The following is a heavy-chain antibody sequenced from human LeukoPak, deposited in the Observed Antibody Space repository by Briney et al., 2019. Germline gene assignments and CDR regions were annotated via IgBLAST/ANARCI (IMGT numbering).Heavy chain of an antibody. CDR3: ARDIYSSSWSWFDP. CDR2: INPNSGGT. D-gene: IGHD6-13*01. Sequence: GASVKVSCKASGYTFTGYYMHWVRQAPGQGLEWMGLINPNSGGTNYAQKFQGRVSMTRDTSISTAYMELSRLRSDDTAVYYCARDIYSSSWSWFDPWGQGTLVTVSS. J-gene: IGHJ5*02. V-gene: IGHV1-2*02. CDR1: GYTFTGYY.